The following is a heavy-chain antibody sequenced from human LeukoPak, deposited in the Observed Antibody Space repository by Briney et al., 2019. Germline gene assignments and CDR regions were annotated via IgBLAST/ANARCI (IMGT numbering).Heavy chain of an antibody. J-gene: IGHJ4*02. Sequence: GGSLRLSCAASGFTFSSYAMSWVRQAPGKGLEWVSAISGSGGSTYYADSVKGRFTISRDNSKNTLYLQMNSLRAEDTAVYYCAKERKYYDSSGYYDLCYFDYWGQGTLVTVSS. D-gene: IGHD3-22*01. CDR2: ISGSGGST. V-gene: IGHV3-23*01. CDR3: AKERKYYDSSGYYDLCYFDY. CDR1: GFTFSSYA.